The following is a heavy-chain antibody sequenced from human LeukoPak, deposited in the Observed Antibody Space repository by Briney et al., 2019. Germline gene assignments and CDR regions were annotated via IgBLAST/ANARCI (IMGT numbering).Heavy chain of an antibody. J-gene: IGHJ4*02. D-gene: IGHD6-19*01. Sequence: PGGSLRLSCAASGFTFSSYAMHWVRQAPGKGLEWVAVIGREGRAKYYAGSVKGRFTLSRDNSINTLYLEMNSLRDEDTAVYYCAKRDRSGWLLFDYWGQGTLVTVSS. CDR3: AKRDRSGWLLFDY. V-gene: IGHV3-30*18. CDR2: IGREGRAK. CDR1: GFTFSSYA.